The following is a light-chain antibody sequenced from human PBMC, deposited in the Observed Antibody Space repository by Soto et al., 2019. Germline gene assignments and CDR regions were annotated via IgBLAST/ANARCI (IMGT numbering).Light chain of an antibody. CDR3: QQYGSSPLS. J-gene: IGKJ4*01. Sequence: LTQSPGTLSLSPWERATLSCRASQSVSSSDLAGYQQKPGQAPRLLIYGASSRATGIPERFSGSGSGTDLTRTIGGVAAVYFAVYCWQQYGSSPLSVGGGTEVEIK. CDR2: GAS. CDR1: QSVSSSD. V-gene: IGKV3-20*01.